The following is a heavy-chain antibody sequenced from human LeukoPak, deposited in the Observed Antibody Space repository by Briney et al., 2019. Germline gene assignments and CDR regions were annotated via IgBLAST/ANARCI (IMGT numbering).Heavy chain of an antibody. CDR1: GITFSGYS. V-gene: IGHV3-48*02. J-gene: IGHJ4*02. D-gene: IGHD1-26*01. CDR3: ARVGGATAVTMYFEY. Sequence: PGGSLRLSCVVSGITFSGYSMIWVRQAPGKGLKWLSFMTTSGNTIFYAESVKDRFTISRDNAKKSLYLQMNSLRDEDTAVYYCARVGGATAVTMYFEYWGQGTLVTVTS. CDR2: MTTSGNTI.